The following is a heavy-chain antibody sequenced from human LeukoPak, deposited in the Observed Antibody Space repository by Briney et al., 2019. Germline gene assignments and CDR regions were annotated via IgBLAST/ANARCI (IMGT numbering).Heavy chain of an antibody. CDR1: GGSISSSSYY. Sequence: PSETLSLTCTVSGGSISSSSYYWGWIRQPPGKGLEWIGSIYYSGSTYYNPSLKSRVTISVDTSKNQFSLKLSSVTAADTAVYYCARDGGFRHPNWFDPWGQGTLVTVSP. CDR2: IYYSGST. CDR3: ARDGGFRHPNWFDP. D-gene: IGHD3-3*01. J-gene: IGHJ5*02. V-gene: IGHV4-39*07.